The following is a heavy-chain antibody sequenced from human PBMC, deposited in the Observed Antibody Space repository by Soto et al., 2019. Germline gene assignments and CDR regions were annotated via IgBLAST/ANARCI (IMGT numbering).Heavy chain of an antibody. CDR2: IYYSGST. D-gene: IGHD3-9*01. CDR1: GGSISSYY. V-gene: IGHV4-59*01. J-gene: IGHJ5*02. CDR3: ARCKGFQDDILTGYYTNWFDP. Sequence: SETLSLTCTVSGGSISSYYWSWIRQPPGKGLEWIGYIYYSGSTNYNPSLKSRVTISVDTSKNQFSLKLSSVTAADTAVYYCARCKGFQDDILTGYYTNWFDPWGQGTLVTVSS.